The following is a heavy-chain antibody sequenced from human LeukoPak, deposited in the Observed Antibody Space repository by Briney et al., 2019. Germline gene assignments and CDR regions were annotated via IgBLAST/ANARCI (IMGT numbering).Heavy chain of an antibody. J-gene: IGHJ4*02. CDR1: GFSFSGYS. V-gene: IGHV3-21*01. CDR2: ISNSSSNI. Sequence: RGSLRDSCAASGFSFSGYSMKWVRQTPGKGLEWVSSISNSSSNIYYEDTARGRFTISRDNAKNSLYLQMNSLRAEDTAVYYCARDPGSEDDYWGQGTLVTVSS. CDR3: ARDPGSEDDY. D-gene: IGHD7-27*01.